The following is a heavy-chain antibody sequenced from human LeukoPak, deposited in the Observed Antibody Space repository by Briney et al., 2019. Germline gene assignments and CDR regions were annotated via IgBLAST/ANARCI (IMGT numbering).Heavy chain of an antibody. CDR2: INPNSGGT. D-gene: IGHD2-15*01. CDR1: GYTFTGYY. J-gene: IGHJ4*02. V-gene: IGHV1-2*02. CDR3: ARVRCSSGSCYTGFDY. Sequence: ASVKVSCKASGYTFTGYYMHWVRQAPGQGLEWMGWINPNSGGTNYAQKFQGRVTMTRDTSISTAYMELSRLRSDDTAVYYCARVRCSSGSCYTGFDYWGQGTLVTVSS.